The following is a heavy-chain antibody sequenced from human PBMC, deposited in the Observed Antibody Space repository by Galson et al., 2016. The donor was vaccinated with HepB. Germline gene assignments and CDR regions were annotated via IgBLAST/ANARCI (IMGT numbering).Heavy chain of an antibody. CDR3: ASAPTLGY. Sequence: SLRLSCAASGFSVSSNYMSWVRQAPGKGLEGVSVIYSGGSTRHADSVKGRFTISRDTSKNTLYLQMNSLRAEDTAVHYRASAPTLGYWGQGTLVTVSS. V-gene: IGHV3-53*01. J-gene: IGHJ4*02. CDR1: GFSVSSNY. CDR2: IYSGGST. D-gene: IGHD3-16*01.